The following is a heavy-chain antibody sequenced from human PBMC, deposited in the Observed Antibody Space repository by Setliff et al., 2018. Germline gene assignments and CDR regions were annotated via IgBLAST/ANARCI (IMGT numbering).Heavy chain of an antibody. CDR3: RYWSGYLKNDY. Sequence: PSETLSLTCTVYGVSFSDYYWGWVRQSPGKGLDWIGEINHGGTTNYDPSLEGRISISVDTSKRQFSLKLSSVTAADMAVYYCRYWSGYLKNDYWAQGTVVTVSS. V-gene: IGHV4-34*01. D-gene: IGHD3-3*01. J-gene: IGHJ4*02. CDR2: INHGGTT. CDR1: GVSFSDYY.